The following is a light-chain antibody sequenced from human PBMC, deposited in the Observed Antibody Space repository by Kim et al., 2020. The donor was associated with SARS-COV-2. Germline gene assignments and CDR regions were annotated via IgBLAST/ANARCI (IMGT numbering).Light chain of an antibody. J-gene: IGLJ3*02. V-gene: IGLV4-69*01. CDR2: LNSDGSH. CDR3: QTWGTGIWV. Sequence: ASVKLTCTLSSGHSSYVIAWHQQQPDKGPRYLMKLNSDGSHSKGDGIPDRFSGSSSGAERYLTISNLQSEDEADYYCQTWGTGIWVFGGGTQLTVL. CDR1: SGHSSYV.